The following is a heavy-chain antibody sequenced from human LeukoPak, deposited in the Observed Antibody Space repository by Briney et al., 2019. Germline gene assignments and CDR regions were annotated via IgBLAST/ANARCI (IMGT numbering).Heavy chain of an antibody. J-gene: IGHJ4*02. CDR2: IYYSGST. Sequence: SETLSLTCTVSGGSISSYYWSWIRQPPGKGLEWIGYIYYSGSTNYNPSLKSQVTISVDTSKNQFSLKLSSVTAADTTVYYCAREGDGYQDYWGQGTLVTVSS. CDR3: AREGDGYQDY. V-gene: IGHV4-59*01. D-gene: IGHD5-24*01. CDR1: GGSISSYY.